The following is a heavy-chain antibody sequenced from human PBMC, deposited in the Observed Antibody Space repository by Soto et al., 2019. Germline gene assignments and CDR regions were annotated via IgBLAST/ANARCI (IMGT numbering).Heavy chain of an antibody. Sequence: EVQLLESGGGLVQPGGSLRLSCAASGFTFRNYAMTWVRQAPGKGLEWVSGISGSGGSAYYADSVKGRFAISRDESKSTXYPKXNXLRAEDTAIYYXAKRXXXXXXXXGFXYLDSWGQGTLVTVSS. CDR3: AKRXXXXXXXXGFXYLDS. CDR2: ISGSGGSA. J-gene: IGHJ4*02. V-gene: IGHV3-23*01. CDR1: GFTFRNYA.